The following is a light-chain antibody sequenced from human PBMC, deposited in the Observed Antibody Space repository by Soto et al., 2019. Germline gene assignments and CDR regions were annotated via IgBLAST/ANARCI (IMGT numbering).Light chain of an antibody. CDR2: DVS. Sequence: EIVMAQSPATLSVSPGVRATLSCRASQSVDNSLAWYQQKPGQAPRLLMYDVSTRATGIPARFSGSGSGMEFTLTISSLQSEDFAVYFCQQYKNWPLYSFGQGTRLEIK. V-gene: IGKV3-15*01. CDR1: QSVDNS. CDR3: QQYKNWPLYS. J-gene: IGKJ2*03.